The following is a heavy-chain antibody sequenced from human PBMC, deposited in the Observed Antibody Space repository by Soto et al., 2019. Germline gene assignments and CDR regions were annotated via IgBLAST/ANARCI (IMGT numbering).Heavy chain of an antibody. J-gene: IGHJ4*02. V-gene: IGHV3-73*02. D-gene: IGHD1-26*01. CDR3: SRREGDY. CDR1: GFTFSGFA. Sequence: EVQLVESGGGLVQPGGSLKLSCAGSGFTFSGFAIHWVRQAPGIGLEWVGRIGSSADTYATAYTASVKGRFTISRDDSKNTAYLQMNSLKTEDTAVYYCSRREGDYWGQGTLVTVSS. CDR2: IGSSADTYAT.